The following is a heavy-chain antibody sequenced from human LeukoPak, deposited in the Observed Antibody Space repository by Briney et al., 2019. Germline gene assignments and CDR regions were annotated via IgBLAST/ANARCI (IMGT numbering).Heavy chain of an antibody. Sequence: RTGGSLRLSCAASGFTFSSYAMSWVRQAPGKGLEWVSAISGSGGSTYYADSVKGRFTISRDNSKNTLYLQMNSLRAEDTAVYYCAKAHDYVWGSYRYGPRIDYWGQGTLVTVSS. CDR1: GFTFSSYA. D-gene: IGHD3-16*02. J-gene: IGHJ4*02. CDR3: AKAHDYVWGSYRYGPRIDY. V-gene: IGHV3-23*01. CDR2: ISGSGGST.